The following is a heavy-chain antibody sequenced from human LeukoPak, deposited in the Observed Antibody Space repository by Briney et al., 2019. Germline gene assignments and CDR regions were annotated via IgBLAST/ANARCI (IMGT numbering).Heavy chain of an antibody. CDR3: ARVPLPIAAALDY. CDR2: INPNSGGT. Sequence: GASVKVSCKASGYTFTGYYMHWVRQAPGQGLEWMGWINPNSGGTNYAQKFQGRVTMTRDTSISTAYMELSRLRSDDTAVYYCARVPLPIAAALDYWGQGTLVTVSS. D-gene: IGHD6-13*01. CDR1: GYTFTGYY. V-gene: IGHV1-2*02. J-gene: IGHJ4*02.